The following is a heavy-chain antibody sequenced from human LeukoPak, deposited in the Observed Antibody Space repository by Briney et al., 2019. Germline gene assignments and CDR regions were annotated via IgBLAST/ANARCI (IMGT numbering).Heavy chain of an antibody. Sequence: SETLSLTCTVSGGSVSSGDYYWGWIRQHPGKGLEWIGHIYYSGSTNYNPSLKSRITISVDTSKNQFSLKLSSVTAADTAVYYCARGFAGSSTNYAYTFGYWGQGTLVTVSS. CDR2: IYYSGST. V-gene: IGHV4-31*03. CDR1: GGSVSSGDYY. D-gene: IGHD2-2*01. J-gene: IGHJ4*02. CDR3: ARGFAGSSTNYAYTFGY.